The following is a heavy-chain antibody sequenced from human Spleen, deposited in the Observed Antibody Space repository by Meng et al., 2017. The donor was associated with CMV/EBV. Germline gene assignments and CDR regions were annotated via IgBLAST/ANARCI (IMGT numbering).Heavy chain of an antibody. CDR3: ARDGQQVVLGNWFDP. CDR2: IIPILGIA. D-gene: IGHD6-13*01. Sequence: SVKVSCKASGGTFSSYAISWVRQAPGQGLEWMGGIIPILGIANDAQKFQGRVTITADKSTSTAYMELSSLRSEDTAVYYGARDGQQVVLGNWFDPWGQGTLVTVSS. V-gene: IGHV1-69*10. CDR1: GGTFSSYA. J-gene: IGHJ5*02.